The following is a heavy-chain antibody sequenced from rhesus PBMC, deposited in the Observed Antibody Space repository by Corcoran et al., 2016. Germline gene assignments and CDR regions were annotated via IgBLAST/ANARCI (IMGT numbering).Heavy chain of an antibody. J-gene: IGHJ4*01. CDR3: ERDPHSV. CDR2: ITPKTGGT. Sequence: QVQLVQPGAEVKKPGSSVKVSCKASGYTFTDYYMHWVRQAPGQGLEGMGEITPKTGGTNYAQKFQGRVPMTSDTSTSTAYMELSSLRSEDTAVYYCERDPHSVWGQGVLVTVSS. CDR1: GYTFTDYY. V-gene: IGHV1-138*01. D-gene: IGHD3S6*01.